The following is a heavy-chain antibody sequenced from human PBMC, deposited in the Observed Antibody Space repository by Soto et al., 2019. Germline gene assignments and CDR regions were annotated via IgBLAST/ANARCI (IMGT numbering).Heavy chain of an antibody. CDR1: GFTFSSYD. CDR2: IGTAGDT. V-gene: IGHV3-13*01. J-gene: IGHJ3*02. D-gene: IGHD2-2*01. CDR3: ARGWRGYCSSTSCQGAFDI. Sequence: GGSLRLSCAASGFTFSSYDMHWVRQATGKGLEWVSAIGTAGDTYYPGSVKGRFTISRENAKNSLYLQMNSLRAGDTAVYYCARGWRGYCSSTSCQGAFDIWGQGTMVTVSS.